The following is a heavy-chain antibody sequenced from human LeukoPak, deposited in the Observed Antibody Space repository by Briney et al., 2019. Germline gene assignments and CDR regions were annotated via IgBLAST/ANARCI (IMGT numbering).Heavy chain of an antibody. CDR2: IYPGDSDT. Sequence: GESLKISCQGSGHSFTSYWIGWVRQMPGKGLEWMGMIYPGDSDTRYSPSFQGQVTISADKSISTAYLQWSSLKASDTAMYYCASSYYGSGSYVGFDYWGQGTLVTVSS. V-gene: IGHV5-51*01. J-gene: IGHJ4*02. D-gene: IGHD3-10*01. CDR1: GHSFTSYW. CDR3: ASSYYGSGSYVGFDY.